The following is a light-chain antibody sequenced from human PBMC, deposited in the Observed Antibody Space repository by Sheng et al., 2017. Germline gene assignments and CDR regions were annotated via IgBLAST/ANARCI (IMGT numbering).Light chain of an antibody. CDR2: GAS. V-gene: IGKV3-15*01. CDR3: QHYNNLYS. Sequence: EIVMTQSPATLPLSPGERATLSCRASQNVGYNLAWYQQKPGQAPRLLIYGASTRATGIPARFSGSGSGTEFTLTISSLQSEDFAVYFCQHYNNLYSFGQGTKLEIK. CDR1: QNVGYN. J-gene: IGKJ2*03.